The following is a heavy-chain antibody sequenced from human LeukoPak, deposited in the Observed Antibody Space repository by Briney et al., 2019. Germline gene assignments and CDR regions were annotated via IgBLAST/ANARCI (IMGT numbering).Heavy chain of an antibody. D-gene: IGHD4-11*01. V-gene: IGHV3-48*03. CDR2: ISGSGTTI. CDR3: ARSAYAYSFDY. J-gene: IGHJ4*02. CDR1: GFTFIDVG. Sequence: PGGSLRLSCAASGFTFIDVGVNWVRQAPGKGREWVSYISGSGTTIYYADSVKGRFAISRDNVKNSLSLQMNSLRAEDTAVYYCARSAYAYSFDYWGQGTLVSVSS.